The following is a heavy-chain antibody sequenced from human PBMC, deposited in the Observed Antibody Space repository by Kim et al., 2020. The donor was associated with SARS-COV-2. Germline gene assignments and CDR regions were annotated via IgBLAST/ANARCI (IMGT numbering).Heavy chain of an antibody. J-gene: IGHJ3*01. CDR3: AKRRGGFGDGGFDV. D-gene: IGHD3-10*01. Sequence: SVESVRGRFTVSRDNAKNFLYLHMHSLRDDDTALYYCAKRRGGFGDGGFDVWGQGTMVIVSS. V-gene: IGHV3-9*01.